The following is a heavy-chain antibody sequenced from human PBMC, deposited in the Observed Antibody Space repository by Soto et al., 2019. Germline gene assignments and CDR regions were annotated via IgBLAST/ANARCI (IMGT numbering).Heavy chain of an antibody. V-gene: IGHV1-69*13. CDR2: IIPIFGTA. J-gene: IGHJ4*02. CDR1: GGTFSSYA. D-gene: IGHD3-9*01. CDR3: ARGEPNYDILTGPIDY. Sequence: ASVKVSCKASGGTFSSYAISWVRQAPGQGLEWMGGIIPIFGTANYAQKFQGRVTITADESTSTAYMELSSLRSEDTAVYYCARGEPNYDILTGPIDYWGQGTLVTVSS.